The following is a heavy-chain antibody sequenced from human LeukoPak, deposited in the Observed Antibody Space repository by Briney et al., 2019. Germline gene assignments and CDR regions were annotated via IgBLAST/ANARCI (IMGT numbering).Heavy chain of an antibody. Sequence: ASVKVSCKASGYTFISFGIAWARQAPGQGLEWVGWISAYNGNTNSAQNLQGRVIMTTDTSTSTAYMELRSLTSHDTAVYYCARDSRYSHSSGAFDVWGHGTVVTVSS. J-gene: IGHJ3*01. CDR3: ARDSRYSHSSGAFDV. D-gene: IGHD6-6*01. CDR1: GYTFISFG. CDR2: ISAYNGNT. V-gene: IGHV1-18*01.